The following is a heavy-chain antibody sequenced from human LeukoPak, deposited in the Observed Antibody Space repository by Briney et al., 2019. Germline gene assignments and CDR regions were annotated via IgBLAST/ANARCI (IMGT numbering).Heavy chain of an antibody. D-gene: IGHD3-9*01. CDR2: IWDDGSSQ. CDR3: ARDRRLADGFYFDY. CDR1: GFTFISDG. Sequence: PGGSLRLSCAASGFTFISDGMHWVLQAPGKGLERVAGIWDDGSSQYYAESVQGRFTIPRYNSKNTLYLQINSLRAEDRGVYYCARDRRLADGFYFDYWGQGTLVTVSS. J-gene: IGHJ4*02. V-gene: IGHV3-33*01.